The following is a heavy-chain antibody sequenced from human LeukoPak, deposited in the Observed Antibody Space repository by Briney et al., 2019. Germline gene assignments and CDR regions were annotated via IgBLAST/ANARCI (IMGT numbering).Heavy chain of an antibody. Sequence: SETLSLTCTVSGVSISNYYWTWIRHPPGKRLEWIGYIYYNGRTNYNPSLKSRVTMSVDTSKNQFSLNLGSVTAADTAVYYCARSWQEVGTFDYWGQGTLVTVSS. V-gene: IGHV4-59*13. CDR2: IYYNGRT. CDR3: ARSWQEVGTFDY. D-gene: IGHD4-23*01. J-gene: IGHJ4*02. CDR1: GVSISNYY.